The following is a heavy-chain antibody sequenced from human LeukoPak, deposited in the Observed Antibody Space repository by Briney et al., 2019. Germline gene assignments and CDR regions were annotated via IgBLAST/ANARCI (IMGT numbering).Heavy chain of an antibody. Sequence: PSETLSLTCTVSGGSISSYYWSWIRQPPGKGLEWIGYVDYSGSTNYSPSLKSRVTISVDTSKNQFSLKLSSVTAVDTAVYYCARDLGYGSGWFDAWGQGTLVTVSS. D-gene: IGHD6-19*01. CDR3: ARDLGYGSGWFDA. V-gene: IGHV4-59*01. J-gene: IGHJ5*02. CDR2: VDYSGST. CDR1: GGSISSYY.